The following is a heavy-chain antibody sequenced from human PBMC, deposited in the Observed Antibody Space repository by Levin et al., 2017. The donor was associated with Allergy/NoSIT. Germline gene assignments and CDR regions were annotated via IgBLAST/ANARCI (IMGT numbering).Heavy chain of an antibody. CDR2: IIPIFGTA. CDR1: GGTFSSYA. CDR3: ARSGHPLDYYYGMDV. J-gene: IGHJ6*02. D-gene: IGHD1-26*01. V-gene: IGHV1-69*13. Sequence: SVKVSCKASGGTFSSYAISWVRQAPGQGLEWMGGIIPIFGTANYAQKFQGRVTITADGSTSTAYMELSSLRSEDTAVYYCARSGHPLDYYYGMDVWGQGTTVTVSS.